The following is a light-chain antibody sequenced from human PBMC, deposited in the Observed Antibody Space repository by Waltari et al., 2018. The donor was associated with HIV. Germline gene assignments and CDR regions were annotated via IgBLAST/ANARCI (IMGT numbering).Light chain of an antibody. J-gene: IGLJ2*01. CDR3: NSRDSSGNRLVI. CDR2: GEN. Sequence: PTVSVALGQTVRITCQGDSLRNYFPSWYQQKPGQAPVLVIYGENNRPSGIPDRFSGSTSGNTASLIITGAQAEDEAEYYCNSRDSSGNRLVIFGGGTKLTVL. V-gene: IGLV3-19*01. CDR1: SLRNYF.